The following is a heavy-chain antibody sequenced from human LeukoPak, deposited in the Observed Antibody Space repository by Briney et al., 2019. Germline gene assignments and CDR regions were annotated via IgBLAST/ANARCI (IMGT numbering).Heavy chain of an antibody. J-gene: IGHJ4*02. CDR2: IYPSGST. CDR1: GGSISSYY. V-gene: IGHV4-4*07. D-gene: IGHD3-22*01. CDR3: ARESRDTSGFYYGGY. Sequence: SETLSLTCTVSGGSISSYYWSWIRQPAGKGLEWLGRIYPSGSTNYNPSLKSRVAMSVDASKKHFSLELRSVTAADTAVYYCARESRDTSGFYYGGYWGPGTLVTVSS.